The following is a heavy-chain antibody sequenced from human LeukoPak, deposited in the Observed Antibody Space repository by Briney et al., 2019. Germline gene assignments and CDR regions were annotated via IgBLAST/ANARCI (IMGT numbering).Heavy chain of an antibody. J-gene: IGHJ6*02. D-gene: IGHD5-18*01. CDR3: ARHNGIQLWKSPYYYGMDV. Sequence: SETLSLTCTVSGGSISSYYWSWIRQPPGKGLEWIGYIYYSGSTNYNPSLKSRVTISVDTSKNQFSLKLSSVTAADTAVYYCARHNGIQLWKSPYYYGMDVWGQGTTVTVSS. CDR2: IYYSGST. V-gene: IGHV4-59*08. CDR1: GGSISSYY.